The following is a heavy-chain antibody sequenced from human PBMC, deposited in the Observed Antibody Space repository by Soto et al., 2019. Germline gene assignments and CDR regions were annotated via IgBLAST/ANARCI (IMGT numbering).Heavy chain of an antibody. CDR2: MNPNSGNT. CDR3: AKLPPRAQSLARYYFDY. V-gene: IGHV1-8*01. CDR1: GYTFTSYD. D-gene: IGHD6-6*01. J-gene: IGHJ4*02. Sequence: ASVKVSCKASGYTFTSYDINWVRQATGQGLEWMGWMNPNSGNTGYAQKFQGRVTMTRNTSISTAYMELSSLRSEDTAVYYCAKLPPRAQSLARYYFDYWGQGTPVTVSS.